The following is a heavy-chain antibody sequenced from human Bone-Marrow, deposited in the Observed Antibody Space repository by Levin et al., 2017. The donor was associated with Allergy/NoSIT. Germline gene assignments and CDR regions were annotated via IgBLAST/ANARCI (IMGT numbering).Heavy chain of an antibody. Sequence: PGGSLRLSCAASGFTFSHYWMSWVRQTPGKGLEWVANIKEDGSQKNYVDSVKGRFSASRDNAKNSLYLQMNSLRVEDTAVYYCARSGSDFDYWGQGTLVTVSS. V-gene: IGHV3-7*03. CDR2: IKEDGSQK. CDR1: GFTFSHYW. D-gene: IGHD3-10*01. CDR3: ARSGSDFDY. J-gene: IGHJ4*02.